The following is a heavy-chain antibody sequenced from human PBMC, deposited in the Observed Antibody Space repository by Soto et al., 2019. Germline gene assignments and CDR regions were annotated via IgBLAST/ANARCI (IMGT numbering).Heavy chain of an antibody. V-gene: IGHV1-24*01. CDR1: GYTLTELS. J-gene: IGHJ6*03. D-gene: IGHD3-9*01. CDR2: FDPEDGET. Sequence: ASVKVSCKVSGYTLTELSMHCVRQAPGKGLEWMGGFDPEDGETIYAQKFQGRVTMTEDTSTDTAYMELSSLRSEDTAVYYCATSGGLRYFDWLLSSHPYYYYMDVWGKGTTVTVSS. CDR3: ATSGGLRYFDWLLSSHPYYYYMDV.